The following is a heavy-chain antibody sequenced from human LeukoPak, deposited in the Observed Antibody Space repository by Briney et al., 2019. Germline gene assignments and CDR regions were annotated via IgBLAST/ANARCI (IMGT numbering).Heavy chain of an antibody. CDR2: IYYSGST. J-gene: IGHJ6*02. CDR3: ARDQGYYYYYGMDV. V-gene: IGHV4-59*01. CDR1: GGSISSYY. Sequence: PSETLSLTCTVSGGSISSYYWSWIRQPPGKGLEWIGYIYYSGSTNCNPSLKSRVTISVDTSKNQFSLKLSSVTAADTAVYYCARDQGYYYYYGMDVWGQGTTVTVSS.